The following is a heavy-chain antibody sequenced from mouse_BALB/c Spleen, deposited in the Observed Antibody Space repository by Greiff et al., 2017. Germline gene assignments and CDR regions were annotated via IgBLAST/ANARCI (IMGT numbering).Heavy chain of an antibody. V-gene: IGHV10-3*03. J-gene: IGHJ4*01. D-gene: IGHD4-1*01. CDR1: GFTFNTYA. CDR3: VRGTGTGAMDY. Sequence: EVQLVESGGGLVQPKGSLKLSCAASGFTFNTYAMHWVCQAPGKGLEWVARIRSKSNNYATYYADSVKDRFTISRDDSQSMLYLQMNNLKTEDTAMYYCVRGTGTGAMDYWGQGTSVTVSS. CDR2: IRSKSNNYAT.